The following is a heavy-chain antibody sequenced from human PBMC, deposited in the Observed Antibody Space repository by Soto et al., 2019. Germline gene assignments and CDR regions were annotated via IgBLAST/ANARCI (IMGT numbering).Heavy chain of an antibody. Sequence: GESLKISCKGSGYSFTSYWISWVRQMPGKGLEWMGRIDPSDSDTNYSPSFQGHVTISADKSISTAYLQWSSLKASDTAMYYCARHPVAIVGATAGMDVWGQGTTVTVSS. CDR2: IDPSDSDT. J-gene: IGHJ6*02. CDR1: GYSFTSYW. D-gene: IGHD1-26*01. V-gene: IGHV5-10-1*01. CDR3: ARHPVAIVGATAGMDV.